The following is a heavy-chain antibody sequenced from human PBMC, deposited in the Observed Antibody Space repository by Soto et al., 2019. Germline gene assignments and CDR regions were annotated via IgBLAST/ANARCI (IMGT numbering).Heavy chain of an antibody. CDR3: ARALSDLLDTDMVISLPDI. Sequence: XSVKVSCKASGYTFTGYYMHWVRQAPGQGLEWMGWINPNSGGTNYAQKFQGWVTMTRGASISTAYMELSRLRSDDTAVYYCARALSDLLDTDMVISLPDIWGQVKMVTVSS. CDR1: GYTFTGYY. D-gene: IGHD5-18*01. V-gene: IGHV1-2*04. CDR2: INPNSGGT. J-gene: IGHJ3*02.